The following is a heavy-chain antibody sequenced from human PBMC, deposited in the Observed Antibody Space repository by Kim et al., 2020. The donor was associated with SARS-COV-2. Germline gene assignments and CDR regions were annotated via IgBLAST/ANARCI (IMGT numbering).Heavy chain of an antibody. J-gene: IGHJ6*02. D-gene: IGHD3-10*01. CDR1: GGSISSSSYY. V-gene: IGHV4-39*01. CDR2: IYYSGST. CDR3: ARTYYGSGSSPLGKRSWGYGMDV. Sequence: SETLSLTCTVSGGSISSSSYYWGWIRQPPGKGLEWIGSIYYSGSTYYNPSLKSRVTISVDTSKNQFSLKLSPVTAADTAVYYCARTYYGSGSSPLGKRSWGYGMDVWGQGTTVTVSS.